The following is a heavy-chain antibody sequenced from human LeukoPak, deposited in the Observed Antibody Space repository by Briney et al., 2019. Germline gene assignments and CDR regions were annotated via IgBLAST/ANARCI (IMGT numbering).Heavy chain of an antibody. CDR1: GFTVSSNY. J-gene: IGHJ1*01. CDR2: ISSGGST. V-gene: IGHV3-66*02. Sequence: PGGSLRLSCAAAGFTVSSNYMGWVRQAPGKGLECVSLISSGGSTYYAVSVKGRLSISRDNSKNTLYLQMSSLRLEDTAVYYCARLSACGSTSCQTYTEYFQHWGQGTLVTVSS. CDR3: ARLSACGSTSCQTYTEYFQH. D-gene: IGHD2-2*01.